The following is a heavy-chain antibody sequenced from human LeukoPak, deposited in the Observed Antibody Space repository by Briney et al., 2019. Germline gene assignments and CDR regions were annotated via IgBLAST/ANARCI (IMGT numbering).Heavy chain of an antibody. Sequence: GGSLRLSCAASGFTFSSYAMHWVRQAPGKGLEWVAVISYDGSNKYYADSVKGRFTISRDNSKNTLYLQMNSLRAEDTAVYYCAPRRIGPFDYWGQGTLVTVSS. D-gene: IGHD1-14*01. CDR3: APRRIGPFDY. V-gene: IGHV3-30-3*01. J-gene: IGHJ4*02. CDR1: GFTFSSYA. CDR2: ISYDGSNK.